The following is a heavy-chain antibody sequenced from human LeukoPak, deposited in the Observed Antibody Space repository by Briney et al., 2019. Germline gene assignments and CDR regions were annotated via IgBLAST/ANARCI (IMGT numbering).Heavy chain of an antibody. CDR2: ISSTSYTI. Sequence: PGGSLRLSCAASGFTFSSYEMNWVRQAPGKGLEWVSYISSTSYTIYYADSVKGRFTISRDNAKNSLYLQMNSPRGEDTAVYYCARARIFDPWGQGTLVIVSS. D-gene: IGHD2-15*01. J-gene: IGHJ5*02. CDR3: ARARIFDP. CDR1: GFTFSSYE. V-gene: IGHV3-48*03.